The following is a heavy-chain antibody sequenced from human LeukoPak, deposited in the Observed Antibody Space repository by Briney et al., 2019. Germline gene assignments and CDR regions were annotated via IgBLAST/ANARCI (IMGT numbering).Heavy chain of an antibody. V-gene: IGHV3-30-3*01. J-gene: IGHJ4*02. CDR1: GFTFSSYA. CDR2: ISYDGSNK. Sequence: GGSLRLSCAASGFTFSSYAMHWVRQAPGKGLEWVAVISYDGSNKYYADSVKGRFTISRDNSKNTLYLQMNSLRAEDTAVYYCARAVSSLLWFGESYYFDYWGQGTLVTVSS. CDR3: ARAVSSLLWFGESYYFDY. D-gene: IGHD3-10*01.